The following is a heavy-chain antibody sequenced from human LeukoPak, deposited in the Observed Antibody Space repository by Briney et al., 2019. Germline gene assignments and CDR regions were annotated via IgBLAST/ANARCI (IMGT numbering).Heavy chain of an antibody. J-gene: IGHJ6*03. CDR2: ISGSGGST. Sequence: GGSLRLSCAASGFTFSSYAMSWVRQAPGKGLEWVSAISGSGGSTYYADSVKGRFTISRDNSKNTLCLQMNSLRAEDTAVYYCAKSRITMIVPFMDVWGKGTTVTVSS. D-gene: IGHD3-22*01. CDR1: GFTFSSYA. CDR3: AKSRITMIVPFMDV. V-gene: IGHV3-23*01.